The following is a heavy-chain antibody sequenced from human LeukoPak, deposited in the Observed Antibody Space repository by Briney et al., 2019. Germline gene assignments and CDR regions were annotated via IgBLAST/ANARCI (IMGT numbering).Heavy chain of an antibody. J-gene: IGHJ3*02. CDR1: GFTFSSYE. Sequence: GGSLRLSCSASGFTFSSYEMNWVRQAPGKGLEWLSYISSSGSTIYYVDAVKGRFTISRDNAKKSLYLQMNSLRAEDTAVYYCARDGVVGAYAFDIWGQGTMVTVSS. D-gene: IGHD1-26*01. V-gene: IGHV3-48*03. CDR3: ARDGVVGAYAFDI. CDR2: ISSSGSTI.